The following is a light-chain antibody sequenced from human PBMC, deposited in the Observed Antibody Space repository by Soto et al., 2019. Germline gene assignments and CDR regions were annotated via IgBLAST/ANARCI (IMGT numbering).Light chain of an antibody. J-gene: IGKJ2*01. CDR2: GAS. V-gene: IGKV3-20*01. CDR3: QQYGGSPQIT. CDR1: QSVRNSY. Sequence: DTVLTQSPGTLSLSPGERVTLSCRASQSVRNSYLAWYQQKVGQAPRLLIYGASSRATGIPDRFSGSGSGTDFTLTISRLEPEDFALYYCQQYGGSPQITFGQGTKLEIK.